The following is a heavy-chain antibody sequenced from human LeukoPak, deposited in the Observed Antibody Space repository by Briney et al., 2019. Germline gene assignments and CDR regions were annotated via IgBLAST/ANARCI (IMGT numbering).Heavy chain of an antibody. CDR3: ARARSGSHFDY. Sequence: SVKVSCKASGYTFTGYYMHWVRQAPGQGLEWMGWINPNSGGTNYAQKFQGRVTMTRDTSISAAYMELSRLSSDDTAVYYCARARSGSHFDYWGQGTLVTVSS. V-gene: IGHV1-2*02. CDR2: INPNSGGT. D-gene: IGHD1-26*01. J-gene: IGHJ4*02. CDR1: GYTFTGYY.